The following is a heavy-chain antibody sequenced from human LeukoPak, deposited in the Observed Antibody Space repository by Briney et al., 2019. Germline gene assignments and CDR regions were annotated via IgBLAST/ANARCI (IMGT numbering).Heavy chain of an antibody. CDR1: GGTFSSYA. J-gene: IGHJ6*02. CDR2: IIPIFGTA. CDR3: ASPIPGIVAAGDYGMDV. V-gene: IGHV1-69*01. D-gene: IGHD6-13*01. Sequence: ASVKVSCKASGGTFSSYAISWVRQAPGQGLEWMGGIIPIFGTANYAQKFQGRVTITADASTSTAYMELSSLRSEDTAVYYCASPIPGIVAAGDYGMDVWGQGTTVTVSS.